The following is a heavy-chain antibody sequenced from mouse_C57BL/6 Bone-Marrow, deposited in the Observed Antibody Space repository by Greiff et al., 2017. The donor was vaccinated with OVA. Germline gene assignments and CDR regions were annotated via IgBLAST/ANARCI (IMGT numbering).Heavy chain of an antibody. Sequence: VQLQQSGPELVKPGASVKISCKASGYAFSSSWMNWVKQRPGKGLEWIGRIYPGDGDTNYNGKFKGKATLTADKSSSTAYMQLSSLTSGDSAVYFCARLGAWFAYWGQGTLVTVSA. J-gene: IGHJ3*01. CDR3: ARLGAWFAY. CDR1: GYAFSSSW. V-gene: IGHV1-82*01. D-gene: IGHD4-1*01. CDR2: IYPGDGDT.